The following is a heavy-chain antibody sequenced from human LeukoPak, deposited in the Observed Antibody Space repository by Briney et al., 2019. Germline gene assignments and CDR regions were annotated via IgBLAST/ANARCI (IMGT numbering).Heavy chain of an antibody. CDR3: AKGAGYGDYVPQRY. V-gene: IGHV3-23*01. CDR2: ISGSGGST. CDR1: GFTVSSNY. J-gene: IGHJ4*02. Sequence: GGSLRLSCAASGFTVSSNYMSWVRQAPGKGLEWVSAISGSGGSTYYADSVKGRFTISRDNSKNTLYLQMNSLRAEDTAVYYCAKGAGYGDYVPQRYWGQGTLVTVSS. D-gene: IGHD4-17*01.